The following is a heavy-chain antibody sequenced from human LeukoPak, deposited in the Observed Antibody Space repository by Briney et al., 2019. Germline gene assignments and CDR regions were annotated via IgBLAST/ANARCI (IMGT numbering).Heavy chain of an antibody. Sequence: ASVKVSCKASGYTFTGYYMHWVRQAPGQGLEWMGWINPNSGGTNYAQEFQGRVTMTRDTSISTAYMELSRLRSDDTAVYYCARDRRIAVAGTGMDYWGQGTLVTVSS. D-gene: IGHD6-19*01. V-gene: IGHV1-2*02. J-gene: IGHJ4*02. CDR1: GYTFTGYY. CDR3: ARDRRIAVAGTGMDY. CDR2: INPNSGGT.